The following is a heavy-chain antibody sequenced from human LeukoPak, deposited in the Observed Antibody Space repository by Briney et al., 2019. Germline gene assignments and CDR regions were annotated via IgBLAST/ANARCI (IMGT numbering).Heavy chain of an antibody. Sequence: PGGSLRLSCAVSGYTLSSYAMSWVRQAPGKGLEWVSASSGSGGSTYYADSVKGRFTISRDNSKNTLYLQMNSLRAEDTALYYCAKNSRGIQLWLLDYWGQGTLVTVSS. V-gene: IGHV3-23*01. D-gene: IGHD5-18*01. CDR1: GYTLSSYA. CDR3: AKNSRGIQLWLLDY. CDR2: SSGSGGST. J-gene: IGHJ4*02.